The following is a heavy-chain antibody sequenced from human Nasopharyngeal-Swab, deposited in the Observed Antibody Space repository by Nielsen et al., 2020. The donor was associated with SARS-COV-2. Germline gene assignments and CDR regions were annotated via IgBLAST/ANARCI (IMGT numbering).Heavy chain of an antibody. CDR2: ISGNSGSI. Sequence: LKISCAASGFTFDDYAMHWVRQAPGKGLEWVSGISGNSGSIGYADSVKGRFTISRDNAENSLYLQMNSLRAEDTALYYCAKCGATSDYWGQGTLVTVTS. V-gene: IGHV3-9*01. CDR1: GFTFDDYA. CDR3: AKCGATSDY. J-gene: IGHJ4*02. D-gene: IGHD1-26*01.